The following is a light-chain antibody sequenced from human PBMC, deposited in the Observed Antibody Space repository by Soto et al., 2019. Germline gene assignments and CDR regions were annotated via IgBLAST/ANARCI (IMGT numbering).Light chain of an antibody. V-gene: IGKV3-20*01. Sequence: EIVLTQSPGTLSLSPGERATLSCRTRQSVISNNLAWYQQRPGQAPRLLIYGASSRATGTPDRFSGAGSGTDFTLTINRLETDDFAVYYCQQYGRSPITFGQGTRLEIK. CDR2: GAS. CDR3: QQYGRSPIT. J-gene: IGKJ5*01. CDR1: QSVISNN.